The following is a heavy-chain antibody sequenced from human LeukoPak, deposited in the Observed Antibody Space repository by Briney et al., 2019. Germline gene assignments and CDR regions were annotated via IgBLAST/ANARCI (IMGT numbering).Heavy chain of an antibody. CDR1: GSPFTGYY. CDR3: ASERSGSCSVLDI. D-gene: IGHD1-26*01. CDR2: INPNSGGT. J-gene: IGHJ3*02. Sequence: ASVQFSCKASGSPFTGYYMHWVRQAPGQGLEWMGWINPNSGGTNYAQKFQGRVTMTRDTSISTAYMELSRLRSDDTAGFFCASERSGSCSVLDIWVQGTMVSVPS. V-gene: IGHV1-2*02.